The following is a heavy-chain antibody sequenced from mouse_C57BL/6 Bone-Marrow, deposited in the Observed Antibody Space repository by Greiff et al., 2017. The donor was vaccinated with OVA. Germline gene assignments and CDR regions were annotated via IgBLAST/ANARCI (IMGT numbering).Heavy chain of an antibody. CDR3: AREGIKIYPDYAMDY. J-gene: IGHJ4*01. CDR2: IYPGSGST. Sequence: QVQLQQPGAELVKPGASVKMSCKASGYTFTSYWITWVKQRPGQGLEWIGDIYPGSGSTNYNEKFKSKATLTVDTSSSTAYMQLSSLTSEDSAVYYCAREGIKIYPDYAMDYWGQGTTVTVSS. CDR1: GYTFTSYW. D-gene: IGHD2-3*01. V-gene: IGHV1-55*01.